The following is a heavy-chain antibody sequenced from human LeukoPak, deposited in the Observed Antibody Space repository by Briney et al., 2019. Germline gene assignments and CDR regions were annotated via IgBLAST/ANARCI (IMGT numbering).Heavy chain of an antibody. V-gene: IGHV3-23*01. CDR3: AKDHGYSGYDSFDY. CDR2: ISGPGSSA. Sequence: PGGSLRLSCVGSGYTFTTYAMSWVRQAPGKGLEWVSAISGPGSSAYYADSVKGRFTISRDNSKNTLYLQMNSLRAEDTAVYYCAKDHGYSGYDSFDYWGQGTLVTVSS. J-gene: IGHJ4*02. CDR1: GYTFTTYA. D-gene: IGHD5-12*01.